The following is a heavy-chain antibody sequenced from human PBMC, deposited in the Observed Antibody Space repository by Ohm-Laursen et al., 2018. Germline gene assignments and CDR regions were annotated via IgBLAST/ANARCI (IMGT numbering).Heavy chain of an antibody. Sequence: GTLSLTCTVSGASISSYYWSWIRQPAGKGLEWIGRIYASGSNTNNPSLKTQVTMSVDTSKNQFSLKLRSVTAADTAVYYCARYYDSSGYSFDYWGQGTLVTVSS. CDR2: IYASGSN. CDR3: ARYYDSSGYSFDY. CDR1: GASISSYY. V-gene: IGHV4-4*07. D-gene: IGHD3-22*01. J-gene: IGHJ4*02.